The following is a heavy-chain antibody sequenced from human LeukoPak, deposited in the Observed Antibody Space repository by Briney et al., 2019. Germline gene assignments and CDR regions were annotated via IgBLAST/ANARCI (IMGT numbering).Heavy chain of an antibody. D-gene: IGHD6-19*01. J-gene: IGHJ4*02. Sequence: ASVKVSFKASGYTFTGYYIHWVRQAPGQGLEWMGIINPSVGSTTYAQNFQGRVTMTRYTSTSSVYMELSSLRSEDTAVYYCARDNTAVAGRVIDYWGQGTLVTVSS. CDR2: INPSVGST. CDR3: ARDNTAVAGRVIDY. V-gene: IGHV1-46*01. CDR1: GYTFTGYY.